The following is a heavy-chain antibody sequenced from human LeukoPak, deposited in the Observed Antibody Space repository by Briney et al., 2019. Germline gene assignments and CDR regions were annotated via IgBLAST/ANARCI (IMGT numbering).Heavy chain of an antibody. CDR3: AREVASGAFDI. J-gene: IGHJ3*02. V-gene: IGHV3-7*01. CDR2: IQRDGSDK. CDR1: GFTFSSYW. Sequence: GGSLRLSCAASGFTFSSYWMSLVRQAPGKGLVWVANIQRDGSDKYYVDSVMGRFAISRDNAKNSLYLQMYSLRVEDTAVYYCAREVASGAFDIWGQGTMVTVSS.